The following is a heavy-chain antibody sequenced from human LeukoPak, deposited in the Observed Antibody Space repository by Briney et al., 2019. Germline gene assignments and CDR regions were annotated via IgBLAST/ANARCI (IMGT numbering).Heavy chain of an antibody. D-gene: IGHD3-22*01. V-gene: IGHV3-7*01. Sequence: PGGSLRLSCAASGFTFSSYWMSWVRQAPGKGLEWVANIKQDGSEKYYVDSVKGRFTISRDNAKNSLYLQMNSLRAEDTAVYYCARDPHNYYDSSGYYHEGDYFDYWGQGTLVTVSS. J-gene: IGHJ4*02. CDR1: GFTFSSYW. CDR2: IKQDGSEK. CDR3: ARDPHNYYDSSGYYHEGDYFDY.